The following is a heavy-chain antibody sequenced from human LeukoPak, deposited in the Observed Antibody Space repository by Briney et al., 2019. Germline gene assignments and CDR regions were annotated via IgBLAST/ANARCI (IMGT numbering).Heavy chain of an antibody. CDR3: ARAHSRNYYYYGIDV. CDR1: GYTFSNYA. J-gene: IGHJ6*02. CDR2: TIPIFGTA. D-gene: IGHD3-10*01. V-gene: IGHV1-69*13. Sequence: SVKVSCKASGYTFSNYAISWVRQAPGQGLEWMGGTIPIFGTAHYAQKFQGRVTIAADGSTSTVYMELSSLRSEGTAVYYCARAHSRNYYYYGIDVWGQGTTVTVSS.